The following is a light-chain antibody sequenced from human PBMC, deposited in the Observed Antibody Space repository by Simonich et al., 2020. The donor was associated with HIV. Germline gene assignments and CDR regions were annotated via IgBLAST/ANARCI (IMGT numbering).Light chain of an antibody. V-gene: IGLV3-1*01. CDR3: QAWDSSTVV. J-gene: IGLJ2*01. CDR2: QDN. Sequence: SYELTQPVSMSVSPGQTASITCSGDKLGDKYACWYQQKPGQSPVVVIYQDNKRHSGIPERFSGSNSGNTATLTISGTQAMDEADYYCQAWDSSTVVFGGGTKLTVL. CDR1: KLGDKY.